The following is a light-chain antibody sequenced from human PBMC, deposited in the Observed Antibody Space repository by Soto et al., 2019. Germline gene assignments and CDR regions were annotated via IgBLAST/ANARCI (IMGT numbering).Light chain of an antibody. J-gene: IGKJ5*01. CDR3: QQYNNWPPIT. V-gene: IGKV3-15*01. CDR1: QSVSSN. CDR2: GAS. Sequence: IVMTQSPATLSVSPGERATLSCRASQSVSSNLAWYQQEPGQAPMLLIYGASTRATGIPARFSGSGSGTEFTLTISSLQSADSAVYYCQQYNNWPPITFGQGTRLEIK.